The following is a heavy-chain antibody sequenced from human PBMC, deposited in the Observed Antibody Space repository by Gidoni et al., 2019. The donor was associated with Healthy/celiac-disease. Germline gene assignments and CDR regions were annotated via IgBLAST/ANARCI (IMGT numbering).Heavy chain of an antibody. CDR3: AKDHEDSSGYPDY. CDR2: ISGSGGST. D-gene: IGHD3-22*01. Sequence: EVQLLESGGGLVQPGGSLRLSCAASGFTFSSYAMSWVRQAPGKGLEWVSAISGSGGSTYYADSVKGRFTIFRDNSKNTLYLQMNSLRAEDTAVYYCAKDHEDSSGYPDYWGQGTLVTVSS. CDR1: GFTFSSYA. J-gene: IGHJ4*02. V-gene: IGHV3-23*01.